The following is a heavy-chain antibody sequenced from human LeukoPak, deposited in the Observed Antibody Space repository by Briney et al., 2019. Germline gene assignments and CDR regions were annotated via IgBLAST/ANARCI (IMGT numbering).Heavy chain of an antibody. CDR1: GFTFSSYA. CDR2: TTPPPSTT. CDR3: ATVISRYSGSSVGAFDI. Sequence: GGSLRLSCAASGFTFSSYAMLWVRQAPGKGLEWVSGTTPPPSTTPYADSVRGRFTISRDNAKNTLYLEMSSLRAEDTAVYYCATVISRYSGSSVGAFDIWGQATMVIVSS. D-gene: IGHD1-26*01. J-gene: IGHJ3*02. V-gene: IGHV3-23*01.